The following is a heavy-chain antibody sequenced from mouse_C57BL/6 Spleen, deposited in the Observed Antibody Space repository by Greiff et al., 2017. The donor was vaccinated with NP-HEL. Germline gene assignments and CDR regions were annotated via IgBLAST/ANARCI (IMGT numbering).Heavy chain of an antibody. CDR2: IDPETGGT. V-gene: IGHV1-15*01. CDR1: GYTFTDYE. CDR3: TRKDYGSFCDY. Sequence: VQLQQSGAELVRPGASVTLSCKASGYTFTDYEMHWVKQTPVHGLEWIGAIDPETGGTAYNQKFKGKAILTADKSSSTAYMELRSLTSEDSAVYYCTRKDYGSFCDYWGQGTTLTVSS. D-gene: IGHD1-1*01. J-gene: IGHJ2*01.